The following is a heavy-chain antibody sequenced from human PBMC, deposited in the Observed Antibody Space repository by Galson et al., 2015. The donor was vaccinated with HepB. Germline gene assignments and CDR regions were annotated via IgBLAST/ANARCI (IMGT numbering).Heavy chain of an antibody. J-gene: IGHJ6*02. CDR1: GFTFHDYA. CDR3: AKGSGSADGGMDV. Sequence: SLRLSCAASGFTFHDYAMHWVRQVPGKGLEWVSSIAWNSRNIGYADSVKGRFTISRDNAKTSLYLQMSGLRVEDTALYFCAKGSGSADGGMDVWGLGTTVTVSS. D-gene: IGHD3-22*01. CDR2: IAWNSRNI. V-gene: IGHV3-9*01.